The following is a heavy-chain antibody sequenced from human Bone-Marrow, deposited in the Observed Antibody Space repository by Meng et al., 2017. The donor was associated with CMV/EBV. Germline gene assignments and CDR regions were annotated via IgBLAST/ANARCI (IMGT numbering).Heavy chain of an antibody. D-gene: IGHD2-2*01. V-gene: IGHV3-74*01. CDR2: INSDGSST. J-gene: IGHJ6*02. Sequence: GGSLRLACAASGFTFSIYWMHWVRQAPGKGLVWVSRINSDGSSTSYADSVKGRFTISRDNAKNTLYLQMNSLRAEGTAVYYCERVKNDVVPGYYYYGMDVWGQGTTVTVSS. CDR3: ERVKNDVVPGYYYYGMDV. CDR1: GFTFSIYW.